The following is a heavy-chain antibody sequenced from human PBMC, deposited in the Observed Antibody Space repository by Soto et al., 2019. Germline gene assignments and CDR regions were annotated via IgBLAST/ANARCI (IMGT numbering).Heavy chain of an antibody. J-gene: IGHJ5*02. CDR3: ARFTYKSGFNWFDP. V-gene: IGHV4-59*03. CDR1: GAPLNSAY. Sequence: PSATLSLTGTVYGAPLNSAYWSWIRQSPGKGLDWIGYIYHMGGTDYNPSLKSRVTISIDKSKTQFSLNLRSVTAADPAVYFCARFTYKSGFNWFDPWGQGTQVTVSS. D-gene: IGHD5-12*01. CDR2: IYHMGGT.